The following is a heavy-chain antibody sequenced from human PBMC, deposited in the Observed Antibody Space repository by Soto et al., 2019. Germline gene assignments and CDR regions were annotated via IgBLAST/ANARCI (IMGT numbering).Heavy chain of an antibody. Sequence: EVQLLQSGGGLVQPGGSLRLSCAASGFTFRSYAMSWVRQAPGKGLEWVSGISGSGVSIYYAESVKGRFTISRDNSKNILYLQMNSLRAEDTAVYYCANRFSYGVYSSHTAFDIWGQGTVVTVST. CDR1: GFTFRSYA. CDR3: ANRFSYGVYSSHTAFDI. J-gene: IGHJ3*02. CDR2: ISGSGVSI. V-gene: IGHV3-23*01. D-gene: IGHD4-17*01.